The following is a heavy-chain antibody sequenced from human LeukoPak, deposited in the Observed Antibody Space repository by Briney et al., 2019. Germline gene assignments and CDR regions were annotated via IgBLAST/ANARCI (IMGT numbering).Heavy chain of an antibody. Sequence: SETLSLTCTVSGGSISSYYWSWIRQPPGKGLEWIGYIYYSGSTNYNPSLKSRVTISVDTSKNQFSLKLSSVTAADTAVYYCARVLVGGYYYDSSGYYLDYWGQGTLVTVSS. J-gene: IGHJ4*02. CDR2: IYYSGST. V-gene: IGHV4-59*01. CDR3: ARVLVGGYYYDSSGYYLDY. D-gene: IGHD3-22*01. CDR1: GGSISSYY.